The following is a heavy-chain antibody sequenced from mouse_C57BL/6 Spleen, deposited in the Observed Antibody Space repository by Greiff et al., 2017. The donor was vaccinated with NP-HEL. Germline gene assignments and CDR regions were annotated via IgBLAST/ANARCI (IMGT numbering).Heavy chain of an antibody. Sequence: VQLKESGPELVKPGASVKISCKASGYSFTGYYMNWVKQSPEKSLEWIGEINPSTGGTTYNQKFKAKATLTVDKSSSTAYMQLKSLTSEDSAVYYCARGRGYYYGSSPYWYCDVWGTGTTVTVSS. CDR1: GYSFTGYY. V-gene: IGHV1-42*01. D-gene: IGHD1-1*01. CDR2: INPSTGGT. J-gene: IGHJ1*03. CDR3: ARGRGYYYGSSPYWYCDV.